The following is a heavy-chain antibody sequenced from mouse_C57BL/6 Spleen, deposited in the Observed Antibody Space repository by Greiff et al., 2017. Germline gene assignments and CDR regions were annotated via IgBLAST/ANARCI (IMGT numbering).Heavy chain of an antibody. CDR3: ASSYCNYGY. J-gene: IGHJ2*01. CDR2: IDPETGGT. V-gene: IGHV1-15*01. Sequence: QVQLQQSGAELVRPGASVTLSCKASGYTFTDYEMHWVKQTPVHGLEWIGAIDPETGGTAYNQKFKGKAILTADKSSSTAYMELRSLTSEDSAVYYCASSYCNYGYWGQGTTLTVSS. D-gene: IGHD2-1*01. CDR1: GYTFTDYE.